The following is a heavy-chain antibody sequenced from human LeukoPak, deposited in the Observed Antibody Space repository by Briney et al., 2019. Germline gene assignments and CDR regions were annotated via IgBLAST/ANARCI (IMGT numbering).Heavy chain of an antibody. CDR2: ISSGSSTI. D-gene: IGHD1-26*01. V-gene: IGHV3-48*02. Sequence: GGSLRLSCAASGFTFSSYSMSWVRQAPGKGLEWVSHISSGSSTIYYTDSVKGRFTISRDNAKNSLYLQMNSLRDDDTAVYYRARWLGAISRGFDYWGQGTLVTVSS. CDR1: GFTFSSYS. J-gene: IGHJ4*02. CDR3: ARWLGAISRGFDY.